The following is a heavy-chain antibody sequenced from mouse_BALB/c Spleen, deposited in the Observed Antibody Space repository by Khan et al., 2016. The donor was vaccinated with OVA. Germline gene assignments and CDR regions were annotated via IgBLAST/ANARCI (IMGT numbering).Heavy chain of an antibody. J-gene: IGHJ3*01. CDR3: GRRDYGSSYPGFVY. V-gene: IGHV1-77*01. Sequence: QVQLKQSGPELVKPGASVKMSCKASGYSFTDYIISWVKRRTGQGLQWIGEIYPGSGSIYSNEKFKGKATLTADKSSNTAYMQLSSLTSEDSAVYCCGRRDYGSSYPGFVYWGQGTLVTVSA. CDR2: IYPGSGSI. D-gene: IGHD1-1*01. CDR1: GYSFTDYI.